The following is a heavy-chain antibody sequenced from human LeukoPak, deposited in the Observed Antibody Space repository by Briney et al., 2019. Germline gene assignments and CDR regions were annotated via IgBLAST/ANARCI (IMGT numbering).Heavy chain of an antibody. CDR3: ARGPHWDPHFDY. D-gene: IGHD7-27*01. J-gene: IGHJ4*02. CDR1: GFTFTAYY. V-gene: IGHV1-2*02. Sequence: ASVKVSCKASGFTFTAYYMHWVRQAPGQGLEWMGWINPNSGGTNYAQKFQGRVTMTRDTSISTAYMELSRLRSDDTAVYYCARGPHWDPHFDYWGQGTLVTVSS. CDR2: INPNSGGT.